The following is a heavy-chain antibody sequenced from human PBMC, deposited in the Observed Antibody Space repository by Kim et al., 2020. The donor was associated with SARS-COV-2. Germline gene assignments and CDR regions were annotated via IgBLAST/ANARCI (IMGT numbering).Heavy chain of an antibody. J-gene: IGHJ4*02. D-gene: IGHD3-22*01. Sequence: SVNGRFNISRDNSKNTLYLQMNSLRAEDTAVYYCASMNYYDSSGYQPVDYWGQGTLVTVSS. V-gene: IGHV3-53*01. CDR3: ASMNYYDSSGYQPVDY.